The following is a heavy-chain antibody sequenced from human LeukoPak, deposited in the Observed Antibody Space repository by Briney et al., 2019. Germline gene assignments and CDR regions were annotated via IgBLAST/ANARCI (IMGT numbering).Heavy chain of an antibody. CDR3: ARGEVHLGFDY. CDR1: GGSVSSGSYY. Sequence: SETLSLTCSVSGGSVSSGSYYWSWIRQPPGKGLEWIGYIYHSGSTYYNPSLKSRVTISVDRSKNQFSLKLSSVTAADTAVYYCARGEVHLGFDYWGQGTLVTVSS. J-gene: IGHJ4*02. D-gene: IGHD1-26*01. V-gene: IGHV4-30-2*01. CDR2: IYHSGST.